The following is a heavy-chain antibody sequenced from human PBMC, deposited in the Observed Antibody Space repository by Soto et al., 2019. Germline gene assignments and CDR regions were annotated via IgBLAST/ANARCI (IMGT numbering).Heavy chain of an antibody. CDR2: ISGSGGST. V-gene: IGHV3-23*01. J-gene: IGHJ4*02. CDR3: AKGSYCRSTSCYPLLDY. D-gene: IGHD2-2*01. Sequence: GGSLRLSCAASGFTFSSYAMSWVRQAPGKGLEWVSAISGSGGSTYYADSVKGRFTISRDNSKNTLYLQMNSLRAEDTAVYYCAKGSYCRSTSCYPLLDYWGQGTLVTVSS. CDR1: GFTFSSYA.